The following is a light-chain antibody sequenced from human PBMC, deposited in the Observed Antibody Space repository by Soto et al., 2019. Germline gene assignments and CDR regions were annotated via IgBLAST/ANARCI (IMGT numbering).Light chain of an antibody. CDR3: CSHAGSYTYV. Sequence: QSALTQPRSVSGSPGQSLTISCTGTSSDVGGYNYVSWYQQYPGKAPKLMIYDVTKRPSGVPDRFSGSKSGNTASLTISGLQAEDEADYYCCSHAGSYTYVFGTGTKAPS. V-gene: IGLV2-11*01. J-gene: IGLJ1*01. CDR2: DVT. CDR1: SSDVGGYNY.